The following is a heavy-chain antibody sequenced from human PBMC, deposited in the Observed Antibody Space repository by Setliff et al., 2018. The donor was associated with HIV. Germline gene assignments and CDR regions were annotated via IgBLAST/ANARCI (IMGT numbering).Heavy chain of an antibody. D-gene: IGHD3-10*01. Sequence: SETLSLTCAVSGDSLSSYYLIWIRQSPGEGLEWIGEINQNANTNYNPSLKGRVTLSLDSSKNHLTLKLTSVSAADTGLYYCARGRRLFGSGLAYYWGQGSLVTVSS. CDR1: GDSLSSYY. J-gene: IGHJ4*02. V-gene: IGHV4-34*01. CDR3: ARGRRLFGSGLAYY. CDR2: INQNANT.